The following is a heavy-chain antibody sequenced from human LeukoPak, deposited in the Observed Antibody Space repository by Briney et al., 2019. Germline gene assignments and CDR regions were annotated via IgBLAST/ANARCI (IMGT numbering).Heavy chain of an antibody. CDR1: EFTLSNYW. D-gene: IGHD1-26*01. J-gene: IGHJ4*02. V-gene: IGHV3-74*01. CDR3: VRRVNSGTYYYFDY. Sequence: GGSLRLSCAASEFTLSNYWMNWVRQAPGKGLVWVSLINGDGSYTNYADSVKGRFTISRDDAKNTLYLQMNSLRAEDTAVYYCVRRVNSGTYYYFDYWGQGTLVTVSS. CDR2: INGDGSYT.